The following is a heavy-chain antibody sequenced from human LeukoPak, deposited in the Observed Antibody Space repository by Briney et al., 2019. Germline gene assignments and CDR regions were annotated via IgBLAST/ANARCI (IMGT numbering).Heavy chain of an antibody. CDR1: GGTFSSYA. Sequence: WASVKVSCKASGGTFSSYAISWVRQAPGQGLEWMGGIIPIFGTANYAQKFQGRVTINADESTSTAYMELSSLRSEDTAVYYCARTYYYDSSGYYYRGYFDYWGQGTLVTVSS. CDR2: IIPIFGTA. D-gene: IGHD3-22*01. J-gene: IGHJ4*02. V-gene: IGHV1-69*13. CDR3: ARTYYYDSSGYYYRGYFDY.